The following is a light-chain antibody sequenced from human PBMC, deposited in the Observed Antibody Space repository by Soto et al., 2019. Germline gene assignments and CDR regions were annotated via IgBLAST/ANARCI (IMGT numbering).Light chain of an antibody. CDR2: DVS. V-gene: IGLV2-14*01. J-gene: IGLJ1*01. Sequence: QSVLTQPASVSGSPGQSITISCTGTSGDVGAYNYVSWYQQHPGKAPRLMIYDVSNRPSGASNRFSGSKSGNTASLTISGLQDEDEADYYCSSFTNTYSYVFGTGTKLTVL. CDR3: SSFTNTYSYV. CDR1: SGDVGAYNY.